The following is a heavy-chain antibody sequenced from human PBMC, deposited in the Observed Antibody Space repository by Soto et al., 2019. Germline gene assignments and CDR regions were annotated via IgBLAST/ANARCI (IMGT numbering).Heavy chain of an antibody. CDR2: ISPRSGGT. V-gene: IGHV1-2*02. CDR3: ARDGERGGFDY. CDR1: GYTFIDYY. Sequence: ASVKVSCKASGYTFIDYYMHWVRQAPGQGFEWMGRISPRSGGTNYAQKLQGRVTMTWDTSLNTAYMELSSLISEDTAVYYCARDGERGGFDYWGQGTLVTVSS. D-gene: IGHD3-10*01. J-gene: IGHJ4*02.